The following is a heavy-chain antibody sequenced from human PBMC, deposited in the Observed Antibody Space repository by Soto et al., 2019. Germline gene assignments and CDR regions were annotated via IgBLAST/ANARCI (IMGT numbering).Heavy chain of an antibody. J-gene: IGHJ5*02. Sequence: SVKVSCKASGGTFSMYAISGVGQSGLRWRDGMGGIIPIFGTANYAQKFQGRVTITADESTSTAYMELSSLRSEDTAVYYCASRHYYDSSGYYSVGENWFDPWGQGTLVTVSS. D-gene: IGHD3-22*01. CDR1: GGTFSMYA. CDR3: ASRHYYDSSGYYSVGENWFDP. CDR2: IIPIFGTA. V-gene: IGHV1-69*13.